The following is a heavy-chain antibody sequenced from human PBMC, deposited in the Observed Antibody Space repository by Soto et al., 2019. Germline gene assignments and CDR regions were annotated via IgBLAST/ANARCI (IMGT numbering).Heavy chain of an antibody. D-gene: IGHD3-22*01. CDR3: TTVSFFTLKLVRFDY. CDR2: IYHSGST. V-gene: IGHV4-30-2*01. J-gene: IGHJ4*01. CDR1: GGSISSGGYS. Sequence: PSETLSLTCAVSGGSISSGGYSWSWIRQPPGKGLEWIGYIYHSGSTYYNPSLKSRVTISVDRSKNQFSLKLSSVTAAETAVYYCTTVSFFTLKLVRFDYWGLGTLVTVSS.